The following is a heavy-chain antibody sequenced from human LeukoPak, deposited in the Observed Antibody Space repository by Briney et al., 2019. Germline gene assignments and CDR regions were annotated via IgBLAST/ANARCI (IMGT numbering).Heavy chain of an antibody. CDR3: TRVGYDAWGDY. Sequence: PGGSLRLSCTASGFTSGDYAMSWVRQAPGKGLEWVGFIRSKAYGGTTEYAASGKGRFTISRDDSKSIAYLQMNSLKTEDTAVYYCTRVGYDAWGDYWGQGTLVTVSS. V-gene: IGHV3-49*04. J-gene: IGHJ4*02. CDR2: IRSKAYGGTT. CDR1: GFTSGDYA. D-gene: IGHD5-12*01.